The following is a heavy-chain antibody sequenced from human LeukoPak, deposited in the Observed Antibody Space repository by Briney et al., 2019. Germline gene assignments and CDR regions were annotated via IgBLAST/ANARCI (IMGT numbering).Heavy chain of an antibody. D-gene: IGHD2-15*01. CDR1: GYIFTSYW. CDR2: IYPGDSDT. Sequence: GESLQISCKGSGYIFTSYWIGWVRQLPGKGLEWMGIIYPGDSDTRYSPSFQGQVTISADKSIGTAYLQWSSLKASDTAMYYCARHSVGVPFDYWGQGTLVTVSS. V-gene: IGHV5-51*01. CDR3: ARHSVGVPFDY. J-gene: IGHJ4*02.